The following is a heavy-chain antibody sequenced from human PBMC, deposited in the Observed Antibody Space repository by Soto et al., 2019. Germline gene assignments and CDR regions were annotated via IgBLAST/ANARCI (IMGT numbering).Heavy chain of an antibody. CDR2: MNPNRGNA. CDR1: GYTFTSYD. J-gene: IGHJ4*02. Sequence: QVQLVQSGAEVKKPGASVKVSCKASGYTFTSYDINWVRQATGQGLEWMGWMNPNRGNAGYAQKYQGRVTMTRNTSTSTAYMELSSLRSEDTAVSYCARGRLVGRITMVRGVTMYYFDYWGQGTLVSVSS. CDR3: ARGRLVGRITMVRGVTMYYFDY. V-gene: IGHV1-8*01. D-gene: IGHD3-10*01.